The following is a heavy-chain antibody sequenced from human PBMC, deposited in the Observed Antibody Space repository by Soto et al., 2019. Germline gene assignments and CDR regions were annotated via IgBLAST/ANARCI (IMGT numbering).Heavy chain of an antibody. CDR3: ARMETFGSLNWFDP. CDR1: VYIFTNND. Sequence: SVKVSCNASVYIFTNNDVSRVRQATGQGLEWMGWMNPGSGDTGYAQKFQGRVTMTRDISIATAYMELSSLRSDDTAIYYCARMETFGSLNWFDPWGQGTLVTVSS. D-gene: IGHD3-16*01. J-gene: IGHJ5*02. CDR2: MNPGSGDT. V-gene: IGHV1-8*01.